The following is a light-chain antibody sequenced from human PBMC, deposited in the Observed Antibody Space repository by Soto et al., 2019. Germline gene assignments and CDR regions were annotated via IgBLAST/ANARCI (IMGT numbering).Light chain of an antibody. J-gene: IGKJ4*02. CDR2: EAS. V-gene: IGKV3-15*01. Sequence: EIVMTQSPATLSVSPGESATLSCRASQSVSRNLAWYQQKRGQAPRLLIYEASTRATGIPVRFSGSGSGKEFALTISSLQSEDLAVYYCQQYNNLPRMFGRGTKVEIK. CDR3: QQYNNLPRM. CDR1: QSVSRN.